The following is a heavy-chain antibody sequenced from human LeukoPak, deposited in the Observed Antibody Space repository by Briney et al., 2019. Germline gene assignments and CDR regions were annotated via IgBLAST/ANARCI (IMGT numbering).Heavy chain of an antibody. CDR1: GFTFSSYG. J-gene: IGHJ5*01. D-gene: IGHD2-2*01. V-gene: IGHV3-30*02. CDR3: ARPAAYNWFDS. Sequence: PGGSLRLSCAASGFTFSSYGMHWVHQAPGKGLQWVAFIQYDGRNKYYADSVKGRFTISRDNSKNTLYLQMNSLRAEDTAVYYCARPAAYNWFDSWGQGTLVTVSS. CDR2: IQYDGRNK.